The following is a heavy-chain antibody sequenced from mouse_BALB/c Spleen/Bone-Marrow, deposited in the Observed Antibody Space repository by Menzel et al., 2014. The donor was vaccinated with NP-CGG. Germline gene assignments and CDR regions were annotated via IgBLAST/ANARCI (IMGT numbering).Heavy chain of an antibody. Sequence: VKLMESGPELVKPGASVKMSCKASGYSFTSYYIHWGKQRPGQGPEWIGWIYPGDGSSKYYEKFKGKTTLTADKSSSTVYMLISSLTSEDSAIYFCARGSSFGYWYFDVWGAGTTVTVSS. CDR1: GYSFTSYY. CDR2: IYPGDGSS. J-gene: IGHJ1*01. D-gene: IGHD1-1*01. V-gene: IGHV1S56*01. CDR3: ARGSSFGYWYFDV.